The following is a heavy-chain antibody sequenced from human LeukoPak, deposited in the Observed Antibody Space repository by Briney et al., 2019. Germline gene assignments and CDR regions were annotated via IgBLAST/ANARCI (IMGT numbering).Heavy chain of an antibody. J-gene: IGHJ4*02. V-gene: IGHV3-30*02. Sequence: GGSLRLSCAASGFTFSDYGMHWVRQAPGKGLEWVAFIRYDGSDKYYADSVKGRFTISRDTSKNMLFLQMNSLRPDDTAVYHCATLGSPGFNYGFDYWGQGTLVTVSS. D-gene: IGHD5-18*01. CDR1: GFTFSDYG. CDR3: ATLGSPGFNYGFDY. CDR2: IRYDGSDK.